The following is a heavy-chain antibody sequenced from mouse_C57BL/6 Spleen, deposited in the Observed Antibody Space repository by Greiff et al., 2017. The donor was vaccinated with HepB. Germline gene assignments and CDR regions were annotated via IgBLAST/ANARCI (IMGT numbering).Heavy chain of an antibody. J-gene: IGHJ2*01. D-gene: IGHD2-5*01. CDR1: GYTFTSYG. CDR2: IYPRSGNT. V-gene: IGHV1-81*01. CDR3: DRYDSNYMYYFDY. Sequence: VQLQQSGAELARPGASVKLSCKASGYTFTSYGISWVKQRTGQGLEWIGEIYPRSGNTYYNEKFKGKATLTADKSSSTAYMELRSLTSEDSAVYFCDRYDSNYMYYFDYWGQGTTLTVSS.